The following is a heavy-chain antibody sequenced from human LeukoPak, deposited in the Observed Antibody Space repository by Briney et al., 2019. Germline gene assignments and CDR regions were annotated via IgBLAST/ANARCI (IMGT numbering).Heavy chain of an antibody. CDR3: ARALVRGGKFDC. CDR1: GFTVGSNY. V-gene: IGHV3-66*01. D-gene: IGHD3-10*01. CDR2: IYSGGST. Sequence: PGGSLRLSCAASGFTVGSNYMSWVRQAPGQGLECVSIIYSGGSTYYADSVKGRFTISRDNSKNTLYLQMNSLRAEDTAVYYCARALVRGGKFDCWGQGTLVTVSS. J-gene: IGHJ4*02.